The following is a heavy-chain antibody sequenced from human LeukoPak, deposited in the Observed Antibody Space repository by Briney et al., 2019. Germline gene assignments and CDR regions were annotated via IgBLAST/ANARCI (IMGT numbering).Heavy chain of an antibody. V-gene: IGHV3-53*01. CDR3: ARGLLRFDRGGLFDY. CDR2: LYSDGTT. J-gene: IGHJ4*02. CDR1: GFYVVNNY. D-gene: IGHD3-10*01. Sequence: GGSLRLSCAASGFYVVNNYMSWVRQAPGKGLEWVSILYSDGTTYYADSVKGRFSTSRDSSKNTLYLQLSSLRSDDTAVYYCARGLLRFDRGGLFDYWGQGTLVSVSS.